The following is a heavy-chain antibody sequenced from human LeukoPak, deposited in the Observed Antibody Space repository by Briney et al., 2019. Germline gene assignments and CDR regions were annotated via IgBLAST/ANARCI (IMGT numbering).Heavy chain of an antibody. CDR2: IYSGGST. D-gene: IGHD4-17*01. Sequence: GGSLRLSCAASGFTASSNYMSWVRQAPGKGLEWVSVIYSGGSTYYADSVKGRFTISRDNSKNTLYLQMNSLRAEDTAVYYCARDSDYGDYYYGMDVWGQGTTVTVSS. CDR1: GFTASSNY. CDR3: ARDSDYGDYYYGMDV. V-gene: IGHV3-66*01. J-gene: IGHJ6*02.